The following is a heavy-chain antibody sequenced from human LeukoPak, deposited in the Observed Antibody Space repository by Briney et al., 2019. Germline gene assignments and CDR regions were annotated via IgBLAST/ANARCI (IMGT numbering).Heavy chain of an antibody. J-gene: IGHJ4*02. CDR1: GFTFGDYA. CDR3: TRDLCSSTSCYAPFDY. Sequence: PGGSLRLSCTASGFTFGDYAMSWVRQAPGRGLEWVAFIRSKAYGGTTEYAASVKGRFTISRDDSKSIAYLQMNSLKTEDTVVYYCTRDLCSSTSCYAPFDYWGQGTLVTVSS. D-gene: IGHD2-2*01. V-gene: IGHV3-49*04. CDR2: IRSKAYGGTT.